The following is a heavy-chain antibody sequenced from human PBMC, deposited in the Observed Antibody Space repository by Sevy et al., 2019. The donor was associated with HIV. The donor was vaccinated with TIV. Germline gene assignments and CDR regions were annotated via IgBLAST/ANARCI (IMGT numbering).Heavy chain of an antibody. V-gene: IGHV3-33*01. Sequence: GGSLRLSCAASGFTFSSYGMHWVRQAPGKGLEWVAVIWYDGSNKYYADSVKGRFTISRDNSKNTLYLQMNSLRAEDTAVYYCARDPHSYSSRWTGYFQHRGQGTLVTVSS. CDR1: GFTFSSYG. CDR2: IWYDGSNK. CDR3: ARDPHSYSSRWTGYFQH. D-gene: IGHD6-13*01. J-gene: IGHJ1*01.